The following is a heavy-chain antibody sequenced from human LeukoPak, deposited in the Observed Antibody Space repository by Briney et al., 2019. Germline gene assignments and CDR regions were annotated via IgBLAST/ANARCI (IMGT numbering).Heavy chain of an antibody. CDR3: ARHFKLLAYYYYMDV. Sequence: PSETLSLACTVSGYSISSGYYWGGIRQPPGKGLEWIGSIYHSGSTYYNPSLKSRVTISVDTSKNQFSLKLSSVTAADTAVYYCARHFKLLAYYYYMDVWGKGTTVTISS. D-gene: IGHD3-10*01. CDR2: IYHSGST. CDR1: GYSISSGYY. J-gene: IGHJ6*03. V-gene: IGHV4-38-2*02.